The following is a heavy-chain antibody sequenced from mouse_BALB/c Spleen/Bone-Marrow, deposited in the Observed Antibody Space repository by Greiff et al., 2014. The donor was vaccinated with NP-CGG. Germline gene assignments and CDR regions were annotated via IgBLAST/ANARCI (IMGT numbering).Heavy chain of an antibody. V-gene: IGHV1-61*01. D-gene: IGHD1-2*01. CDR2: IHPSDIET. CDR3: ARGEFTAFAY. Sequence: VQLQQSGAELVRPGASVKLSCKASGYSFTIYWMNWVKQRPGQGLEWIGMIHPSDIETRLNQKFKDKATLTVDKSSNTAYMQLSSPTSEDSAVYYCARGEFTAFAYWGQGTLVTVSA. J-gene: IGHJ3*01. CDR1: GYSFTIYW.